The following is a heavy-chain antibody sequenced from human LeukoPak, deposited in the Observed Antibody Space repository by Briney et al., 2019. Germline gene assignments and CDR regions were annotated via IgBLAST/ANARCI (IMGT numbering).Heavy chain of an antibody. J-gene: IGHJ5*02. CDR3: ARDSCSGGSCYMYNWFDP. V-gene: IGHV4-4*07. CDR1: GGSIGSYY. Sequence: SETLSLTCTVSGGSIGSYYWSWIRQPAGKGLEWIGRIYTSGSTNYNPSLKSRVTMSVDTSKNQFSLKLSSVTAADTAVYYCARDSCSGGSCYMYNWFDPWGQGTLVTVSS. CDR2: IYTSGST. D-gene: IGHD2-15*01.